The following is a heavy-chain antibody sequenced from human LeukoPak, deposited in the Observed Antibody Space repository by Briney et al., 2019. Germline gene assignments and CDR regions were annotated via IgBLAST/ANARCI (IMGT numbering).Heavy chain of an antibody. J-gene: IGHJ4*02. V-gene: IGHV3-48*03. Sequence: PGGSLRLSCATSGFIFSDYVMHWVRQAPGKGLEWISYISSRGTTIYYADSVKGRFTISRDNAENSLYLQMNSLRVEDTGVYYCARVYDTSGYKTPPPDYWGQGTLVTVSS. CDR1: GFIFSDYV. CDR3: ARVYDTSGYKTPPPDY. CDR2: ISSRGTTI. D-gene: IGHD3-22*01.